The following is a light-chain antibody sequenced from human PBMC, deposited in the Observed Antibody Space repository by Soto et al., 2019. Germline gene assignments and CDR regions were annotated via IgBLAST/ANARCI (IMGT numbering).Light chain of an antibody. Sequence: IQMTQSPSTLSASVGDRVTITCRASQSISSWLAWYQQKPGKAPKLLIYDASSLEGGVPSRFSGSGSGTDFTLTISSLQPDDFATYYCQQYESHSGTFGQGTKVDTK. J-gene: IGKJ1*01. CDR2: DAS. CDR1: QSISSW. CDR3: QQYESHSGT. V-gene: IGKV1-5*01.